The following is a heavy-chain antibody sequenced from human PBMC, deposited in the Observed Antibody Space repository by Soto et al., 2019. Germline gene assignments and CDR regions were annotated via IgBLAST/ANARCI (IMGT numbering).Heavy chain of an antibody. V-gene: IGHV1-46*01. CDR3: ARSSGGNFGIIIEGTNWFAP. CDR1: RDTFTSYY. Sequence: QLVPSGGEVKQPGASVKVSCKAPRDTFTSYYINWVRQAPGHGLEWLGVFIPHGGRTPYAQKFKGRVTLTRDRSASTVYMEVGSLTSEDTAMYYCARSSGGNFGIIIEGTNWFAPWGQGTLITVSS. J-gene: IGHJ5*02. CDR2: FIPHGGRT. D-gene: IGHD1-26*01.